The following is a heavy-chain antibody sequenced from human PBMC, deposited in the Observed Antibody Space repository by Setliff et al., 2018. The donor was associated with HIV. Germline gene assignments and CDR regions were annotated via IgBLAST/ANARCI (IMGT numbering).Heavy chain of an antibody. D-gene: IGHD4-17*01. Sequence: GGSLRLSCAASGFTFNTYAMNWVRQAPGKGLEWVSGISAGGGNTYYGDSVKGRLTISRDNSKNTLYLQMNSLRAEDTAVYYCAKDPTHDSYGDYYWYFDLWGRDTLVTVSS. J-gene: IGHJ2*01. CDR3: AKDPTHDSYGDYYWYFDL. CDR1: GFTFNTYA. CDR2: ISAGGGNT. V-gene: IGHV3-23*01.